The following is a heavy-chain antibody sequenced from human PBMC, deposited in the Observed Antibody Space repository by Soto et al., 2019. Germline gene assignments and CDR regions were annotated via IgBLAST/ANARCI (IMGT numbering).Heavy chain of an antibody. CDR1: GFTFSSYW. Sequence: GGSLRLSCAASGFTFSSYWMHWVRQAPGKGLVWVSRINSDGSSTSYADSVKGRFTISRDNAKNTLYLQMNSLRAEDTAVYYCARVYGGSSGYYYEGYPWGQGTLVTVSS. CDR3: ARVYGGSSGYYYEGYP. D-gene: IGHD3-22*01. V-gene: IGHV3-74*01. CDR2: INSDGSST. J-gene: IGHJ5*02.